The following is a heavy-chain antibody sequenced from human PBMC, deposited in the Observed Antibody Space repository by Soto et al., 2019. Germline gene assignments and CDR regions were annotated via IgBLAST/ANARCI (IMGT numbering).Heavy chain of an antibody. D-gene: IGHD6-19*01. CDR3: ARAHSSCWYHYFDY. CDR2: INHSGST. Sequence: QVQLQQWGAGLLKPSETLSLTCAVYGGSFSGYYWSWIRQPPGKGLEWIGEINHSGSTNWNPSLKSRVRISVDTSKNQFSLKLSSVTAAYTAVYYCARAHSSCWYHYFDYWGQGTLVTVSS. V-gene: IGHV4-34*01. CDR1: GGSFSGYY. J-gene: IGHJ4*02.